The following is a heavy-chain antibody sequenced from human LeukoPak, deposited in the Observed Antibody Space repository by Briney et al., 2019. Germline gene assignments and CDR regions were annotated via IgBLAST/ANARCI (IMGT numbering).Heavy chain of an antibody. J-gene: IGHJ4*02. CDR1: GGSISSSSYY. CDR2: IYYSGST. CDR3: ARERIVRGVSDY. Sequence: PSETLSLTCTVSGGSISSSSYYWGWIRQPPGKGLEWIGSIYYSGSTYYNPSLKSRVTISVDTSKNQFSLKLSSVTAADTAVYYCARERIVRGVSDYWGQGTLVTVSS. V-gene: IGHV4-39*07. D-gene: IGHD3-10*02.